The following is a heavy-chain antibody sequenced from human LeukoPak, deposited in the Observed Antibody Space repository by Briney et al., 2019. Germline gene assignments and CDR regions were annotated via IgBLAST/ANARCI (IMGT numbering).Heavy chain of an antibody. CDR3: ARVPDYSGSYG. J-gene: IGHJ4*02. CDR2: ISTAITTT. V-gene: IGHV3-48*01. Sequence: PGGSLRLSCVVSGFPFSNNPMNWVRQAPGKGLEWVSYISTAITTTYYAESVKGRFTISRDNAKNSLYLQMNSLRVEDTAVYYCARVPDYSGSYGWGQGTLVTVSS. D-gene: IGHD1-26*01. CDR1: GFPFSNNP.